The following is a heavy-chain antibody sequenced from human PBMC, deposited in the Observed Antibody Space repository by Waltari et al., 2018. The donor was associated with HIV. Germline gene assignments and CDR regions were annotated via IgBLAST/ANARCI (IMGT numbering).Heavy chain of an antibody. V-gene: IGHV3-21*02. J-gene: IGHJ4*02. CDR3: VRDRTSETTGDFDS. CDR1: GFKFDLFS. Sequence: DVQLVESGGGLVKPGQSLRLSCIASGFKFDLFSMTWVRQAPGGGLEWVASISKSGYYVYYSDSLKGRVTGSRDNAKESLLLQVSSLAADDTGLYFCVRDRTSETTGDFDSWGRGVPVIVSS. D-gene: IGHD1-1*01. CDR2: ISKSGYYV.